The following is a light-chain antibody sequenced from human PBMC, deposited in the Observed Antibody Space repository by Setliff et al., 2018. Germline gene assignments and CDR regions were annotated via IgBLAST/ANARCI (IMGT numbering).Light chain of an antibody. CDR2: DVT. J-gene: IGLJ2*01. Sequence: QSALTQPRSVSGSLGQSVTISCTGTSADIGFYNYVSWYQQHPGKAPKLLIYDVTKRPSGIPARFSGSKSDNTASLTISGLQADDEAEYHCCSYAGSYVLIFGGGTKVTV. CDR3: CSYAGSYVLI. CDR1: SADIGFYNY. V-gene: IGLV2-11*01.